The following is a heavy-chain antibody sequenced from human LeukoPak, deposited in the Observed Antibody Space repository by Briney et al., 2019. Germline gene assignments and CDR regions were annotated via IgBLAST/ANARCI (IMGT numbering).Heavy chain of an antibody. Sequence: GAAVNVSCKASGYMFIGYFIHWVRQAPGQGLDWMGWINPNTCGAHFAQRFQDRVTMTRDTSISTAYLDLSRLKSDDTAVYYCTREGHEYTCGLFDSWGQGTLVTVSS. J-gene: IGHJ4*02. V-gene: IGHV1-2*02. CDR1: GYMFIGYF. CDR2: INPNTCGA. D-gene: IGHD5-18*01. CDR3: TREGHEYTCGLFDS.